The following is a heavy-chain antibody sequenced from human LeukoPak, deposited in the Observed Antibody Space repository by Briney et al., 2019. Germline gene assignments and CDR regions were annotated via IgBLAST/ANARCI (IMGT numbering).Heavy chain of an antibody. V-gene: IGHV4-34*01. Sequence: SETLSLTCAVYGGSFSGYYWSWIRQPPGKGLEWIGEINHSGSTNYNPSLKSRVTISVDTSKNQFFLKLSSVTAADTAVYYCARGRYLLWFGVRISSAPNYYYMDVWGKGTTVTVSS. CDR1: GGSFSGYY. CDR3: ARGRYLLWFGVRISSAPNYYYMDV. J-gene: IGHJ6*03. D-gene: IGHD3-10*01. CDR2: INHSGST.